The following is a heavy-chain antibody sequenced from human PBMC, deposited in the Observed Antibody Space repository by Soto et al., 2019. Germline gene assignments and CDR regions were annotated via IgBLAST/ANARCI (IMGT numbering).Heavy chain of an antibody. V-gene: IGHV1-2*04. CDR2: INPNSGGA. CDR1: GYTFTGYY. D-gene: IGHD3-22*01. Sequence: QVHLVQSGAEVKKPGASVTVSCRASGYTFTGYYIHWVRQVPGQGLEWMGCINPNSGGANIAQTFQGWVTLTRDTSTTTTYMELSSLRSNDTAVYYCAREYYDGSASYGLEFWGQGTMVTVAA. J-gene: IGHJ3*01. CDR3: AREYYDGSASYGLEF.